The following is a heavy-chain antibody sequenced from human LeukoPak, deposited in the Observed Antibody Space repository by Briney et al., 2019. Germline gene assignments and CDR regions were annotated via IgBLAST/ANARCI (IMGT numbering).Heavy chain of an antibody. J-gene: IGHJ4*02. D-gene: IGHD2-2*01. CDR3: ARAPGYCSSTSCLFFDY. Sequence: GGSLRLSCEASGFTFSDYYMSWIRQAPGKGLEWLSYISGSGNTIYYADSVKGRFTISRDNAQNSLYLQMNSLRAEDTAVYYCARAPGYCSSTSCLFFDYWGQGTLVTVSS. CDR1: GFTFSDYY. V-gene: IGHV3-11*01. CDR2: ISGSGNTI.